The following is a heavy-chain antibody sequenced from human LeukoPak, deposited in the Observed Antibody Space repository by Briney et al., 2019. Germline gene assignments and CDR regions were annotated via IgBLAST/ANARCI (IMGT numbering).Heavy chain of an antibody. CDR1: GFTVSSNY. J-gene: IGHJ4*02. Sequence: QPGGSLRLSCAASGFTVSSNYMSWVRQAPGKGLEWVSVIYSGGSTYYADSVKGRFTISRDNPKNTLCLQMNSLRAEDTAVYYCARSQGYQLPFDYWGQGTLVTVSS. D-gene: IGHD2-2*01. CDR2: IYSGGST. CDR3: ARSQGYQLPFDY. V-gene: IGHV3-53*01.